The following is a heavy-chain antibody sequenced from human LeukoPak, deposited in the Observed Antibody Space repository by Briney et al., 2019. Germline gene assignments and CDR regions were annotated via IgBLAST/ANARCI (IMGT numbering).Heavy chain of an antibody. CDR2: IRYDRTNK. CDR1: GFTFSSYG. CDR3: AKDRESNIVLVPAAVDY. Sequence: PGGSLRLSCAASGFTFSSYGMHWVRQAPGKGLEWVAFIRYDRTNKYYADSVKGRFTISRDNSKNTLYLQMNSLRAEDTAVYYCAKDRESNIVLVPAAVDYWGQGTLVTVSS. J-gene: IGHJ4*02. D-gene: IGHD2-2*01. V-gene: IGHV3-30*02.